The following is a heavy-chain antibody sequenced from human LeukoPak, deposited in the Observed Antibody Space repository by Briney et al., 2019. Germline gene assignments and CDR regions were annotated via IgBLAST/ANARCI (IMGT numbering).Heavy chain of an antibody. Sequence: SETLSLTCTVSGGSISSSSYYWGWIRQPPGKGLEWIGSIYYSGSTYYNPSLKSRVTISVDTSKNQFSLKLSSVTAADTAVYYCARVLLGTIFGVVIGAQESDYWFDPWGQGTLVTVSS. CDR2: IYYSGST. V-gene: IGHV4-39*07. CDR3: ARVLLGTIFGVVIGAQESDYWFDP. CDR1: GGSISSSSYY. J-gene: IGHJ5*02. D-gene: IGHD3-3*01.